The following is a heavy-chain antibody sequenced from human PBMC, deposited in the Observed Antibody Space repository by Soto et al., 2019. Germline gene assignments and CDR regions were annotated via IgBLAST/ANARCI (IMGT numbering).Heavy chain of an antibody. D-gene: IGHD6-6*01. J-gene: IGHJ4*02. Sequence: QITLKESGPTLVTPTQTLTLTCTFSGFSLSTSGVGVGWIRQPPGKALEWLALIYWDDDKRYSQSLKSRLTITKDTSKIQGVLTMNNMDPVDTATYVCAHSRPPRLLDYWGEGTQVTVSS. V-gene: IGHV2-5*02. CDR1: GFSLSTSGVG. CDR2: IYWDDDK. CDR3: AHSRPPRLLDY.